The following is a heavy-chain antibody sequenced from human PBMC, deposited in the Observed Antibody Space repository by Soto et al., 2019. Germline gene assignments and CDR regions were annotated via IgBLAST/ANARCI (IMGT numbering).Heavy chain of an antibody. CDR1: EYTFAAYW. D-gene: IGHD3-3*01. CDR2: INPRDSDD. Sequence: GESLKISCKGFEYTFAAYWIGWVRQMPGKGLEWMGVINPRDSDDKYSPPFEGQVTIAADKSIYHDFTRWRSLKASDNAMYYCAGPDYSQDVWYHPYDIWGQGKMVTVSS. CDR3: AGPDYSQDVWYHPYDI. V-gene: IGHV5-51*01. J-gene: IGHJ3*02.